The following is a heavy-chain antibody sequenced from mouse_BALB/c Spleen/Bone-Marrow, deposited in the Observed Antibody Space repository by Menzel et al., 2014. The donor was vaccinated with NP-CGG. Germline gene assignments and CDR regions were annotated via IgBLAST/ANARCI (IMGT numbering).Heavy chain of an antibody. V-gene: IGHV1S41*01. CDR2: FAPGSGNT. CDR3: ARARSTVITTWCFDV. CDR1: GYTFTSYW. J-gene: IGHJ1*01. Sequence: DLVKPGASVKLSCKASGYTFTSYWINWIKQRPGQGLEWIGRFAPGSGNTYYNEMFRGKATLTVDTSSSTAYIQLSSLSSEDSAVYFCARARSTVITTWCFDVWGAGTTVTVSS. D-gene: IGHD2-4*01.